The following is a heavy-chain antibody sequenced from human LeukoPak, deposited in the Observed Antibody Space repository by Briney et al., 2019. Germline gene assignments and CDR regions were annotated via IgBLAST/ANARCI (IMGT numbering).Heavy chain of an antibody. CDR1: GFTFSSYA. CDR2: ISGSGGST. J-gene: IGHJ3*02. CDR3: AKDHSDLLTGYHLRDAFDI. V-gene: IGHV3-23*01. Sequence: GGSLRLSCAASGFTFSSYAMSWVRQAPGKGLEWVSAISGSGGSTSYADSVKGRFTISRDNSKNPLYLQMNSLRAEATAVYYCAKDHSDLLTGYHLRDAFDIWGQGTMVTVSS. D-gene: IGHD3-9*01.